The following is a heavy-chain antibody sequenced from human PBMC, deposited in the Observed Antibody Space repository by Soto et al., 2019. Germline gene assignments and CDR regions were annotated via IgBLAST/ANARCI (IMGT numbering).Heavy chain of an antibody. Sequence: GGSLRLSCAAPGFTFSNYWMHWVRQAPGKGLVWVSRINSDGSTTSYADSVKGRFTISRDNAKNTLFLQMNSLRPEDSAVYYCAREGVAPRYFDWSPYSDHWGQGT. CDR3: AREGVAPRYFDWSPYSDH. CDR1: GFTFSNYW. J-gene: IGHJ4*02. D-gene: IGHD3-9*01. CDR2: INSDGSTT. V-gene: IGHV3-74*01.